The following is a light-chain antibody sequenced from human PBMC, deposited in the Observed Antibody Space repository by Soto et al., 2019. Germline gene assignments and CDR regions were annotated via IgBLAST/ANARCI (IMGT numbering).Light chain of an antibody. CDR2: DAS. V-gene: IGKV3-11*01. J-gene: IGKJ5*01. CDR1: QSVSTY. Sequence: DNVLTQSPDTLSLSTGERATLSCRSSQSVSTYLAWYQQKPGQAPRLLIYDASDRATGIPARFSGSGSGTEFTLTISSLQSEDFAVYYCQQYNNWPPITFGQGTRLEI. CDR3: QQYNNWPPIT.